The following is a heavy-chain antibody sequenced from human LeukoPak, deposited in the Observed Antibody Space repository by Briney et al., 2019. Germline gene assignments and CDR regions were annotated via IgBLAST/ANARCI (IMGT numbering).Heavy chain of an antibody. D-gene: IGHD1-26*01. CDR3: ARESGSYTYYYYGMDV. CDR2: ISAYNGNT. V-gene: IGHV1-18*01. CDR1: GYTFTSYG. Sequence: GASVKVSCKASGYTFTSYGISWVRQAPGQGLEWMGWISAYNGNTNYAQKLQGRVTMTTDTSTSTAYMELRSLRSDDTAVYYCARESGSYTYYYYGMDVWGQGTAVTVSS. J-gene: IGHJ6*02.